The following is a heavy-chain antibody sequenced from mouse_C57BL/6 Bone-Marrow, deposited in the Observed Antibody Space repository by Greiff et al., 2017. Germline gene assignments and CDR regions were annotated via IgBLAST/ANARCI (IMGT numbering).Heavy chain of an antibody. J-gene: IGHJ3*01. CDR3: ARSLQAAY. CDR2: INPNNGGT. CDR1: GYTFTDYY. Sequence: VHVKQSGPELVKPGASVKISCKASGYTFTDYYMNWVKQSHGKSLEWIGDINPNNGGTSYNQKFKGKATLTVDKSSSTAYMELRSLTSEDSAVYYCARSLQAAYWGQGTLVTVSA. V-gene: IGHV1-26*01. D-gene: IGHD2-1*01.